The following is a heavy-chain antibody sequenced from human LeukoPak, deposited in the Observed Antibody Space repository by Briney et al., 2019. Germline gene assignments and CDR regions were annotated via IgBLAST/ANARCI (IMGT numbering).Heavy chain of an antibody. V-gene: IGHV1-69*06. CDR3: ARVSFCSGSSCYAGHDY. Sequence: SVKVSCKASGGTFTSYAISWVRQAPGQGLEWMGRIIPIFGTANYAQKFQGRVTITADKSTSTAYMELSSLRSEDTAVHYCARVSFCSGSSCYAGHDYWGQGTLVTVSS. CDR1: GGTFTSYA. CDR2: IIPIFGTA. J-gene: IGHJ4*02. D-gene: IGHD2-15*01.